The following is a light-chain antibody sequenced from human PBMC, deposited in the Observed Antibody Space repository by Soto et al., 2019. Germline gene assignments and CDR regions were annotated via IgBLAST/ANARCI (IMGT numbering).Light chain of an antibody. V-gene: IGLV1-47*01. CDR3: AAWDYSLSGFAV. Sequence: QSVLTQPPSASGTPGQRVTISCSGSSSNIGSNYVYWYQQLPGTVPKLLIYMNNQRPSGVPDRFSGSKSGTSASLAISGLRSEDEADYYCAAWDYSLSGFAVFGGGTQLTVL. CDR1: SSNIGSNY. CDR2: MNN. J-gene: IGLJ7*01.